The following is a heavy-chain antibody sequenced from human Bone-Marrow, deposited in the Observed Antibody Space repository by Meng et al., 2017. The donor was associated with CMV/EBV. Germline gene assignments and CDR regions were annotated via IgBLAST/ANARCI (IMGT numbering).Heavy chain of an antibody. CDR1: GYSFTSYW. CDR2: IYPGDSDT. V-gene: IGHV5-51*01. CDR3: ARQLLYCSSTSCYTSDAFDI. Sequence: GESLKISCKGSGYSFTSYWIGWVRQMPGKGLEWMGIIYPGDSDTRYSPSFQGQVTISADKSISTAYLQWSSLKASDTAMYYCARQLLYCSSTSCYTSDAFDIWGQGTTVPSPQ. J-gene: IGHJ3*02. D-gene: IGHD2-2*02.